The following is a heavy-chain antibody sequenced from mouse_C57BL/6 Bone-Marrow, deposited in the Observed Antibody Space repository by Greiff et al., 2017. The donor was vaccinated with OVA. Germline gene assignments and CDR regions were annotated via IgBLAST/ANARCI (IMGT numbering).Heavy chain of an antibody. Sequence: DVKLVESGGGLVQPGGSLKLSCAASGFTFSDYYMYWVRQTPEKRLEWVAYISNGGGSTYYPDTVKGRFTISRDNAKNTLYLQMSRLKSEDTAMYYCARPSYYYGSSYYWYFDVWGTGTTVTVSS. V-gene: IGHV5-12*01. CDR3: ARPSYYYGSSYYWYFDV. J-gene: IGHJ1*03. CDR2: ISNGGGST. D-gene: IGHD1-1*01. CDR1: GFTFSDYY.